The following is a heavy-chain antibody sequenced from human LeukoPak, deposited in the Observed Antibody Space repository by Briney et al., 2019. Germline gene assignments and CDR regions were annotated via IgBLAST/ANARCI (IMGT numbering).Heavy chain of an antibody. CDR3: ARRYSSSSYFAS. CDR2: IYYSGST. J-gene: IGHJ4*02. CDR1: GGSISSSCYY. Sequence: SETLSLTCTVSGGSISSSCYYWGSIRQPPGKGLEWSGSIYYSGSTYYNPSLKRRVTISVDTSKNQFSLKRTSVTAADTAVYYCARRYSSSSYFASWGEGTLVTVSS. D-gene: IGHD6-6*01. V-gene: IGHV4-39*01.